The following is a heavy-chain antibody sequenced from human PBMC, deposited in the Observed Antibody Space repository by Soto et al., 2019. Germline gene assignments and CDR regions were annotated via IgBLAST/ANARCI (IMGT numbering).Heavy chain of an antibody. CDR1: GFTFTSSA. J-gene: IGHJ5*02. CDR2: IVVGSGNT. CDR3: AAEYSYKNWFDP. D-gene: IGHD5-18*01. V-gene: IGHV1-58*01. Sequence: SVKVSCKASGFTFTSSAVQWVRQARGQRFEWIGWIVVGSGNTNYAQKFQEGVTITRDMSTSTAYMELSSLRSEDTAVYYCAAEYSYKNWFDPWGQGTLVTVSS.